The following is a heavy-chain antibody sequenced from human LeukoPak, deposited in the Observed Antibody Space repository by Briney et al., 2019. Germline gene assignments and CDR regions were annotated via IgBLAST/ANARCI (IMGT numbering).Heavy chain of an antibody. J-gene: IGHJ4*02. V-gene: IGHV3-15*01. CDR3: TTGTWIQLWLADY. Sequence: GGSLRLPCAASGFTFTKAWMSWVRQAPGKGLEWVGHINPSSDGGTTDYAAPVKGRFSISRDDSKNTLHLQMNRLKTEDTAVYYCTTGTWIQLWLADYWGQGTLVTVSS. D-gene: IGHD5-18*01. CDR1: GFTFTKAW. CDR2: INPSSDGGTT.